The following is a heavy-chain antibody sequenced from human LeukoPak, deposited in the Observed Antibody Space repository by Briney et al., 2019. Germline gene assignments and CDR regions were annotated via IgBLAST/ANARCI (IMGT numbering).Heavy chain of an antibody. D-gene: IGHD7-27*01. Sequence: SETLSLTCTVSGGSISSYYWSWIRQPPGKGLEWIGYIYYSGSTNYNPSLKSRVTILVDPSKNHFSLTLISVTAADTAVYYCARGTGGRWYFDLWGRGTLVTVSS. J-gene: IGHJ2*01. CDR1: GGSISSYY. CDR2: IYYSGST. CDR3: ARGTGGRWYFDL. V-gene: IGHV4-59*08.